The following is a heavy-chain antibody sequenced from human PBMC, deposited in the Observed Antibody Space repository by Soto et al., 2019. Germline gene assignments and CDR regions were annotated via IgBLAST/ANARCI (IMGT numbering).Heavy chain of an antibody. CDR2: IYYSGST. D-gene: IGHD6-6*01. V-gene: IGHV4-39*01. J-gene: IGHJ4*02. CDR1: GGSISSSSDY. CDR3: WAEARDDY. Sequence: QLQLQESGPVLVKPSETLSLTCTVSGGSISSSSDYWGWIRQPPGKGLEWIGSIYYSGSTYYNPYLESRVTISVDKSKNQSSLKMSSVTAADPAVYYCWAEARDDYWGQGTLLTVSS.